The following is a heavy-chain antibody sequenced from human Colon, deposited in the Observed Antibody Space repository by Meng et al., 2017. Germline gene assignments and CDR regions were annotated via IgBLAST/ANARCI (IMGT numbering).Heavy chain of an antibody. D-gene: IGHD5-18*01. CDR1: GGSISSYY. J-gene: IGHJ4*02. Sequence: SETLSLTCTVSGGSISSYYWNWIRQPAGKGLEWIGRINTSVITKYNPSLRGRVTMSVDTSKDQFSLNLSSVTAADTAIYYCVRAGYDYGYVHYWGQGTLVTFSS. CDR3: VRAGYDYGYVHY. CDR2: INTSVIT. V-gene: IGHV4-4*07.